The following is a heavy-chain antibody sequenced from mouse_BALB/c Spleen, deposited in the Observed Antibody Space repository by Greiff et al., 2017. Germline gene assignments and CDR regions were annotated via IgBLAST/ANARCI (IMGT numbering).Heavy chain of an antibody. CDR1: GFTFTSFG. D-gene: IGHD2-4*01. J-gene: IGHJ2*01. V-gene: IGHV5-17*02. CDR3: ARFGITTGYYGDY. CDR2: ISSGSSTI. Sequence: EVKLMESGGGLVQPGGSRNLSCAASGFTFTSFGMHWVRQAPEKGLEWVAYISSGSSTIYYADTVKGRFTISRDNPKNTLFLQMTSLRSEDTAMYYCARFGITTGYYGDYWGQGTTLTVSS.